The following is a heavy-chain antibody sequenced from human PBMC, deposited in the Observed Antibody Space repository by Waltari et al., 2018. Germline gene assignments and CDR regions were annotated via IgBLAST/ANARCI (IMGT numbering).Heavy chain of an antibody. CDR1: GGTFSSYA. D-gene: IGHD1-26*01. Sequence: QVQLVQSGAEVKKPGSSVKVSCKASGGTFSSYAISWVRQAPGQGLEWMGGIIPILVRANYAQKFQGRVTITADESTSSAYMELSSLRSEDTAVYYCARGGRGGLQSPGDYWGQGTLVTVSS. V-gene: IGHV1-69*11. J-gene: IGHJ4*02. CDR2: IIPILVRA. CDR3: ARGGRGGLQSPGDY.